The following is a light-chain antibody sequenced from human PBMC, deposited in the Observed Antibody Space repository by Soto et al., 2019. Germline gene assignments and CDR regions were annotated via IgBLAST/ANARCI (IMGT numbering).Light chain of an antibody. V-gene: IGKV1-5*01. CDR1: QSISSW. CDR2: DAS. J-gene: IGKJ1*01. CDR3: QQYDRYSWT. Sequence: DIQMTQSPSTLSASVGDRVTITCRASQSISSWLAWYQQKPGKAPKLLIHDASSLQSWVPSRFSGGGSGIEFTLTISSLQPDDFATYYCQQYDRYSWTFGQGTKVDIK.